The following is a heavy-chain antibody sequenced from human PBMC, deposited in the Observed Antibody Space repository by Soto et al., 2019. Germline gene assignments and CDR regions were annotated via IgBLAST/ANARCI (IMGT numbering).Heavy chain of an antibody. CDR2: IYSGGST. V-gene: IGHV3-53*01. D-gene: IGHD6-13*01. CDR1: GFTVSSNY. Sequence: EVQLVESGGGLIQPGGSLRLSCAASGFTVSSNYMSWVRQAPGKGLEWVSVIYSGGSTYYADSVKGRFTISRDNSKNTMYLQMNRLRAEDTAVYYCAREWYSSSWYHYYYGMDVWGQGTTVTVSS. CDR3: AREWYSSSWYHYYYGMDV. J-gene: IGHJ6*02.